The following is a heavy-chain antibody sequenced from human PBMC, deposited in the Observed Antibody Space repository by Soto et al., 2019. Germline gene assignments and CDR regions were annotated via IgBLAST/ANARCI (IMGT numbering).Heavy chain of an antibody. CDR1: GYSFTSYW. V-gene: IGHV5-51*01. Sequence: GESLKISCKGSGYSFTSYWIGWVRQMPGKGLEWMGIIYPGDSDTRYSPSFQGQVTISADKSISTAYLQWSSLKASDTAMYYCARGPPGPYCSGGSCYFYEDPTNNWFDPWGQGTLVTVSS. CDR3: ARGPPGPYCSGGSCYFYEDPTNNWFDP. D-gene: IGHD2-15*01. J-gene: IGHJ5*02. CDR2: IYPGDSDT.